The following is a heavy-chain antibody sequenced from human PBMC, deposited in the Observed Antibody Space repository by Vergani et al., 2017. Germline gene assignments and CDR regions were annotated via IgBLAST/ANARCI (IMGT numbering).Heavy chain of an antibody. V-gene: IGHV4-34*01. Sequence: QVQLQQWGAGLLKPSETLSLTCAVYGGSFSGYYWSWIRQPPGMGLEWIGEINHSGSTNYNPSLKRRVTISVDTSKNQFSLKLSSVTAADTAVYYCARGRYYYYGMDVWGQGTTVTVSS. J-gene: IGHJ6*02. CDR1: GGSFSGYY. CDR2: INHSGST. CDR3: ARGRYYYYGMDV.